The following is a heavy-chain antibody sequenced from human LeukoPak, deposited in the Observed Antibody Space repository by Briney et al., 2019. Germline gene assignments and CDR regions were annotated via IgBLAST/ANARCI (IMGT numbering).Heavy chain of an antibody. D-gene: IGHD1-14*01. CDR3: AREIVGGFNPGAY. J-gene: IGHJ4*02. Sequence: PSETLSLTCTVSLDSTTSNFWSGVRQPPGKGLEWIGEIHRSGSTNYNPSLQSRITISIDRSKNQIALELSSVTAADTAVYYCAREIVGGFNPGAYWGQGTLVTVSS. CDR1: LDSTTSNF. V-gene: IGHV4-4*02. CDR2: IHRSGST.